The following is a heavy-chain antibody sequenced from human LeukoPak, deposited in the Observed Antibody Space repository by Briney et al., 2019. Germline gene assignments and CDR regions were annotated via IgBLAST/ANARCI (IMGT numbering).Heavy chain of an antibody. Sequence: ASVKVSCKASGYTFSTYGISWVRQAPGQGLEWIGWISGHNGNTNYEQKFQGRVTMTTDTSTSTAYMELRSLRSDDTAVYYCARDPYWSGNYTGIRYYYYYMDVWGKGTTVTVSS. J-gene: IGHJ6*03. CDR2: ISGHNGNT. D-gene: IGHD3-3*01. CDR1: GYTFSTYG. V-gene: IGHV1-18*01. CDR3: ARDPYWSGNYTGIRYYYYYMDV.